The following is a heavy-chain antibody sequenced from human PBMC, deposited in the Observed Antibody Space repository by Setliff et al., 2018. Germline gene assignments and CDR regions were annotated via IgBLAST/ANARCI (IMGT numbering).Heavy chain of an antibody. J-gene: IGHJ3*02. CDR3: ASPSLQIAVAASTDAFDI. CDR1: GFSFSNFA. Sequence: PGGSLRLSCIASGFSFSNFAMSWVRQAPGKGLEWVSGISGSFATTHHADSVRGRFTISRDNSNSTLHLQMNNLTAEDTALYYCASPSLQIAVAASTDAFDIWGQGTMVTVSS. CDR2: ISGSFATT. V-gene: IGHV3-23*01. D-gene: IGHD6-19*01.